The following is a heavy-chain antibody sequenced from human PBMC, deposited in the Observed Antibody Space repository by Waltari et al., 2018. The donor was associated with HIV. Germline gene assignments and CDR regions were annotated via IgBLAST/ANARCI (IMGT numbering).Heavy chain of an antibody. Sequence: QVQLQQWGAGLLKPSETLSLTCAVYGGSFSGYYWSWIRQPPGKGLEWIGEINHSGSTNYNPSLKSRVTISVDTSKNQFSLKLSSVTAADTAVYYCARALCDYSNPRPWYYYGMDVWGQGTTVTVSS. CDR1: GGSFSGYY. CDR3: ARALCDYSNPRPWYYYGMDV. CDR2: INHSGST. D-gene: IGHD4-4*01. J-gene: IGHJ6*02. V-gene: IGHV4-34*01.